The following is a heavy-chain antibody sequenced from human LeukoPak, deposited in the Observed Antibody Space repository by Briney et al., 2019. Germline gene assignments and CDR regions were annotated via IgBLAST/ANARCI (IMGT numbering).Heavy chain of an antibody. V-gene: IGHV3-74*01. CDR3: AREDYYYYYMTV. J-gene: IGHJ6*03. CDR2: INSDGRST. CDR1: GFTFSSYW. Sequence: PGGSLRLSCAASGFTFSSYWMHWVRQAPGKGLVWVSRINSDGRSTSYADSVTGRFTISRDNAKNTLYLQMNSLRAEDTALYYRAREDYYYYYMTVWGKGTTVTISS.